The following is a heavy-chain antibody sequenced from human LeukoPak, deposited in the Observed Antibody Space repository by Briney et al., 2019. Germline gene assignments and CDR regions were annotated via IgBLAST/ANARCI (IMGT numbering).Heavy chain of an antibody. CDR3: ARLMYSSGWYFDY. V-gene: IGHV4-39*01. D-gene: IGHD6-19*01. CDR2: IYYSGST. Sequence: PSETLSLTCTVSGGSISSSSYYWGWIRQRPGEGLEWIGSIYYSGSTYYNPSLKSRVTISVDTSKNQFSLKLSSVTAADTAVYYCARLMYSSGWYFDYWGQGTLVTVSS. J-gene: IGHJ4*02. CDR1: GGSISSSSYY.